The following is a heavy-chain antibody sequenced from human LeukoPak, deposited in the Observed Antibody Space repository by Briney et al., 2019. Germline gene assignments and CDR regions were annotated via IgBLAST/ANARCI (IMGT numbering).Heavy chain of an antibody. V-gene: IGHV4-34*01. J-gene: IGHJ4*02. D-gene: IGHD2-15*01. Sequence: RSSQTLSLTCAVYGGSLSGYYCGWIRQPPGKGLEWIGEINHSGSTNYNPSLKSRVTISVDTSKNQFSLKLSSVTAADTAVYYCAGGSQSLGYCSGGSCRAKIFVYWGQGTLVTVSS. CDR1: GGSLSGYY. CDR2: INHSGST. CDR3: AGGSQSLGYCSGGSCRAKIFVY.